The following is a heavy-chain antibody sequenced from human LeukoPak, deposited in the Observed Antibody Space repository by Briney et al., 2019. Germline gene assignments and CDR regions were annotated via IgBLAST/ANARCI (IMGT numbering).Heavy chain of an antibody. D-gene: IGHD6-13*01. CDR2: INPSGGST. CDR3: ARVYYSNSYDYWYFDL. V-gene: IGHV1-46*01. J-gene: IGHJ2*01. CDR1: GYTFTGYY. Sequence: GASVKVSCKASGYTFTGYYMHWVRQAPGQGLEWMGIINPSGGSTSYAQKFQGRVTMTRDMSTSTVYMELSSLRSEDTAVYYCARVYYSNSYDYWYFDLWGRGTLVTVSS.